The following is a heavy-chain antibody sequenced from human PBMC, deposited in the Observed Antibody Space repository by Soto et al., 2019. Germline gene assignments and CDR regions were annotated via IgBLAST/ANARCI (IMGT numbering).Heavy chain of an antibody. Sequence: PGGSLRISCAASGFTFSIYAMSWVRQAPGKGLEWGSRISGSGTSSYYADSVKGRFTFSRDNSKNTLNLQMNSLRDDDTAVYYCARGSSNWAYYFDFWGQGTLLTVSS. CDR3: ARGSSNWAYYFDF. CDR2: ISGSGTSS. D-gene: IGHD6-13*01. CDR1: GFTFSIYA. V-gene: IGHV3-23*01. J-gene: IGHJ4*02.